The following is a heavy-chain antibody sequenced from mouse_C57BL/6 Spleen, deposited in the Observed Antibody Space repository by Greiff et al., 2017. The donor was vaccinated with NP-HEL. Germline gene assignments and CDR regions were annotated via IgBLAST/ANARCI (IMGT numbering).Heavy chain of an antibody. Sequence: QVQLKESGPGLVAPSQSLSITCTVSGFSLTSYAISWVRQPPGKGLEWLGVIWTGGGTNYNSALKYRLSISKDNSKSQVFVKMNSLQTDDTARYYCATSDSSGYPFADWGQGTLVTVSA. CDR1: GFSLTSYA. CDR3: ATSDSSGYPFAD. CDR2: IWTGGGT. V-gene: IGHV2-9-1*01. J-gene: IGHJ3*01. D-gene: IGHD3-2*02.